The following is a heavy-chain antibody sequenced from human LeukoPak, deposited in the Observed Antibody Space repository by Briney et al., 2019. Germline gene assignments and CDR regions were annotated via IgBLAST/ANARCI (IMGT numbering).Heavy chain of an antibody. CDR1: GFTFSSYS. J-gene: IGHJ4*02. Sequence: GGSLRLSCAASGFTFSSYSMNWVRQAPGKGLEWVSSISSSSSYIYYAGSVKGRFTISRDNAKNSLYLQMNSLRAEDTAVYYCARALVWFGESYFDYWGQGTLVTVSS. CDR3: ARALVWFGESYFDY. V-gene: IGHV3-21*01. CDR2: ISSSSSYI. D-gene: IGHD3-10*01.